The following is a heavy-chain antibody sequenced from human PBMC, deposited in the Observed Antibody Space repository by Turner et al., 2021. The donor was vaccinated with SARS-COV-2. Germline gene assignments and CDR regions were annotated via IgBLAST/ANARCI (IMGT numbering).Heavy chain of an antibody. D-gene: IGHD4-4*01. Sequence: QVQLVESGGGVVQPVRSLRLSCAASRFTFSSYGMHWVRQAPGKGLEWVAVTSYDGSNKYYADSVKGRFTISRDNSKNTLYLQMNSLRAEDTAVYYCAKQQGLYSNPMYYFDYWGQGTLVTVSS. J-gene: IGHJ4*02. V-gene: IGHV3-30*18. CDR1: RFTFSSYG. CDR2: TSYDGSNK. CDR3: AKQQGLYSNPMYYFDY.